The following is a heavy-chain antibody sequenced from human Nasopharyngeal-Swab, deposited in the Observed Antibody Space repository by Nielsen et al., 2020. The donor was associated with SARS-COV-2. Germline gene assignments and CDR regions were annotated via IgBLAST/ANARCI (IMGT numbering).Heavy chain of an antibody. CDR3: ARDGLDYDFWSAYFMDV. CDR1: GFSFSSCA. J-gene: IGHJ6*02. Sequence: GGSLRLSCAASGFSFSSCAMHWVRQAPGKGLEWVAVISYDGSNKYYADSVKGRFTISRDNSKNTLYLQMNSLRAEDTAVYYCARDGLDYDFWSAYFMDVWGQGTTVTVSS. CDR2: ISYDGSNK. V-gene: IGHV3-30*04. D-gene: IGHD3-3*01.